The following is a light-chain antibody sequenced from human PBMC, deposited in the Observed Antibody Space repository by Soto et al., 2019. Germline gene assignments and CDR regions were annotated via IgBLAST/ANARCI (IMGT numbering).Light chain of an antibody. J-gene: IGLJ2*01. V-gene: IGLV6-57*04. Sequence: NFMLTQPHSVSESPRTTVTISCTRSSGSLASNCEQWSLQRTGSAPPTVMYAANQRPSGVPDRFYGSIDSSSNSDSLTISVLKTEDEAVYYCQSFDSSNHVIIGGGTKLTVL. CDR1: SGSLASNC. CDR2: AAN. CDR3: QSFDSSNHVI.